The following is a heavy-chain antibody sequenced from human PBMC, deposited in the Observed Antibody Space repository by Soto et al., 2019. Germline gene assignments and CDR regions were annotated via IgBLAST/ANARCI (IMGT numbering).Heavy chain of an antibody. J-gene: IGHJ4*02. V-gene: IGHV4-34*01. CDR3: ARGAVGYYNYYFVY. CDR2: INPSGST. CDR1: GGSFSGYY. D-gene: IGHD3-9*01. Sequence: QVQLQQWGAGLLKPSETLSLTCAVYGGSFSGYYWNWIRQPPGKGLEWIGEINPSGSTTYNPSLKSRVTISLAASKNQFSLRLSPVTAADTAVYYCARGAVGYYNYYFVYWGQGTLVTVSS.